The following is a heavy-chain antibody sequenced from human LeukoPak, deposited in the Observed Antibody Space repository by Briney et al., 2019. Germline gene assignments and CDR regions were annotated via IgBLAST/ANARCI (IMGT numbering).Heavy chain of an antibody. CDR2: INTNTGNP. V-gene: IGHV7-4-1*02. J-gene: IGHJ3*02. Sequence: ASVTVSFTASGYTFTVYYMHWVRQAPGQGLEWMGWINTNTGNPTFAQGFTGRFVFSLDTSVSTAYLQITSLKAEAPAVSYCARGGNPVMVTGDTFDIWGQGTMVTVSS. D-gene: IGHD5-18*01. CDR3: ARGGNPVMVTGDTFDI. CDR1: GYTFTVYY.